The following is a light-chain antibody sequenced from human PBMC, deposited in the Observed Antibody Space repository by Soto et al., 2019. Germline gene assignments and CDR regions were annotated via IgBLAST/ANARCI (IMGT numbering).Light chain of an antibody. CDR3: QQYNMWPRT. CDR2: GAS. J-gene: IGKJ1*01. Sequence: EIVMTQSPATLSVSPGERATLSCRASQSLGTNLAWFQQKPGQAPRLLIHGASTRATGITARFSGSGSGTAFTLTMSSLQSEDFAVYYCQQYNMWPRTFGQGTKVDIK. CDR1: QSLGTN. V-gene: IGKV3-15*01.